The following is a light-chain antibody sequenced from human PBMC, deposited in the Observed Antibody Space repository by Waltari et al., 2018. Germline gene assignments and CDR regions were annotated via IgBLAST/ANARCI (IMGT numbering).Light chain of an antibody. CDR2: SNH. V-gene: IGLV1-44*01. CDR3: ATRDDSLNGLI. CDR1: SSQLGSNT. Sequence: QSVLTQPPSASGSPGQRVTFACSGSSSQLGSNTAHWSQQLPGTAPKLLIFSNHQRPSGVPGRFSGSKSGTSASLAISGLQSDDEAEYFCATRDDSLNGLIFGGGTKLTVL. J-gene: IGLJ2*01.